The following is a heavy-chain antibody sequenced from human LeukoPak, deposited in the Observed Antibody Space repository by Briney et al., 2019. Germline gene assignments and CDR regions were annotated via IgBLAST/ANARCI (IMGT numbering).Heavy chain of an antibody. J-gene: IGHJ5*02. CDR3: ARRLYYDSSGYYYVSGNWFEP. D-gene: IGHD3-22*01. V-gene: IGHV4-59*01. CDR1: GGSISSYY. Sequence: SETLSLTCTVSGGSISSYYWSWIRQPPGEGLEWIGYIYYSGSTNYNPSLKSRVTISVDTSKNQFSLKLSSVPAADTAVHYCARRLYYDSSGYYYVSGNWFEPWGQGPLVTVS. CDR2: IYYSGST.